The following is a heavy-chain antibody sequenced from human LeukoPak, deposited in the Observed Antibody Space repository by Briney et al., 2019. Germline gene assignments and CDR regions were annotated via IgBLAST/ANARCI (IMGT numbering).Heavy chain of an antibody. CDR2: INPNSGGT. CDR1: GYTFTGYY. Sequence: ASVKVSCKASGYTFTGYYMHWVRQAPGQGLEWMGWINPNSGGTNYAQKFQGRVTMTRDTSISTAYMELSRLRSDDTAVYYCARVDDSSGYIIDYWGQGTLVTVSS. CDR3: ARVDDSSGYIIDY. V-gene: IGHV1-2*02. J-gene: IGHJ4*02. D-gene: IGHD3-22*01.